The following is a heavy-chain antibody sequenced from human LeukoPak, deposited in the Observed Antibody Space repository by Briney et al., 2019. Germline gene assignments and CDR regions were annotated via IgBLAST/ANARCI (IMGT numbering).Heavy chain of an antibody. V-gene: IGHV1-69*05. CDR1: GGTFSSXA. J-gene: IGHJ4*02. D-gene: IGHD3-10*01. CDR2: IIPIFGTA. Sequence: GGTFSSXAXXXXRXAXXXXXXXMGGIIPIFGTANYAQKFQGRVTITTDESTSTAYMELSSLRSEDTAVYYCASSGYYGSGNYWGQGTLVTVSS. CDR3: ASSGYYGSGNY.